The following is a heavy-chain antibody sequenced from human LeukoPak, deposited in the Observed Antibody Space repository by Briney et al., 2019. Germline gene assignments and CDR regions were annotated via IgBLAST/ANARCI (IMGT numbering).Heavy chain of an antibody. CDR2: IYYSGST. V-gene: IGHV4-39*01. D-gene: IGHD7-27*01. J-gene: IGHJ4*02. CDR1: GGSISSSSYY. CDR3: ARHTPWGYYKY. Sequence: SETLSLTCAVSGGSISSSSYYWGWIRQPPVQGLEWIGSIYYSGSTYYNPSLKSRVTISVDTSKNQFSLKLSSVTAADTAVYYCARHTPWGYYKYWGQGTLVTVSS.